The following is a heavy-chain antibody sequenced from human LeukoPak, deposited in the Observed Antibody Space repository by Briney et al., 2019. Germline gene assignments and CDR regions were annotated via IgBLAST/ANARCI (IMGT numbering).Heavy chain of an antibody. CDR2: ISWNSGSI. D-gene: IGHD1-26*01. Sequence: GGSLRLSCAASGFTFDDYAMHWVRQAPGKGLEWVSGISWNSGSIGYADSVKGRFTISRDNAKNSLYLQMNSLRAEDTAVYYCARAAYSGSYSAFDIWGQGTMVTVSS. CDR3: ARAAYSGSYSAFDI. V-gene: IGHV3-9*01. CDR1: GFTFDDYA. J-gene: IGHJ3*02.